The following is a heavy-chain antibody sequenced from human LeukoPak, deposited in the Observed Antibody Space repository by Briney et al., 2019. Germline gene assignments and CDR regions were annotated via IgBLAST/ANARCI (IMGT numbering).Heavy chain of an antibody. CDR2: ISGSGGST. CDR3: TTVYYSGTYLLDN. CDR1: GFTFSSYA. D-gene: IGHD1-26*01. V-gene: IGHV3-23*01. Sequence: PGGSLRLSCAASGFTFSSYAMSWVRQAPGKGLEWVSAISGSGGSTYYADSVKGRFTISRDNSKNTLYLQMNSLRPEDTAVYYCTTVYYSGTYLLDNWGQGTLVTVSS. J-gene: IGHJ4*02.